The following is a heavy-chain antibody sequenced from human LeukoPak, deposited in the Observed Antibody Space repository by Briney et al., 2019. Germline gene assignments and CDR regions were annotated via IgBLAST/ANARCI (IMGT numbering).Heavy chain of an antibody. CDR2: IYRNGDT. J-gene: IGHJ4*02. CDR1: DYSISSPYY. V-gene: IGHV4-38-2*02. D-gene: IGHD4-17*01. CDR3: ARTVTGNTATGFDY. Sequence: SETLSLTCTVSDYSISSPYYWGWIRQPPGKGLEWIRSIYRNGDTYYNPSLKSRVTISVDTSKNQLSLKLSSVTAADTAVYYCARTVTGNTATGFDYWGQGTLVTVSS.